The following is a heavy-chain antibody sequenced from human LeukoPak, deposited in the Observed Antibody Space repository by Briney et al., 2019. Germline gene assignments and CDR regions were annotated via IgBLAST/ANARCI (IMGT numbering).Heavy chain of an antibody. CDR1: CGSFSVYY. D-gene: IGHD3-10*01. V-gene: IGHV4-34*01. CDR2: INHSGST. J-gene: IGHJ6*02. CDR3: ARGYYYAPHYYSSGMDV. Sequence: SETLSLTFAVYCGSFSVYYGSCIRQPPGKGLEWSGEINHSGSTNYNPSLKSRVPISVDPSKKHFSLTLSSVTAADNPVYHCARGYYYAPHYYSSGMDVWAQGTTVSVSS.